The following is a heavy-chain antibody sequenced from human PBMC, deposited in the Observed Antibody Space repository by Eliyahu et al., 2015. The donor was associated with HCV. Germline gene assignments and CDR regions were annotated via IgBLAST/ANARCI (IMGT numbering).Heavy chain of an antibody. CDR3: AKAMSIVVGGYFDH. V-gene: IGHV3-23*01. CDR1: GLTFNNYA. Sequence: EVQLLESGGGLVQPGGSLRLSCAASGLTFNNYAMNWVRQAPGKGLGWVSGISGSGDDTYYADSVKGRFTISRDNSKNTLYLQMNSLRAEDTAVYYCAKAMSIVVGGYFDHWGQGTLVTVSS. D-gene: IGHD2-2*01. J-gene: IGHJ4*02. CDR2: ISGSGDDT.